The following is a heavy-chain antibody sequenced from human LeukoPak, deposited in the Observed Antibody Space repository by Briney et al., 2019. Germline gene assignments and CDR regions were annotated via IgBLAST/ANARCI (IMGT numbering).Heavy chain of an antibody. V-gene: IGHV3-13*01. CDR2: LGTAGDT. J-gene: IGHJ4*02. CDR1: GFPPTNFA. CDR3: VSFYETY. Sequence: PWGSLELSCAAPGFPPTNFAMHWVRQPAGEGLEWVSALGTAGDTLYPGSVKGRFTISRDNAKKSLFLQMNSLRAEDTAVYYCVSFYETYWGRGTLVTVSS. D-gene: IGHD2/OR15-2a*01.